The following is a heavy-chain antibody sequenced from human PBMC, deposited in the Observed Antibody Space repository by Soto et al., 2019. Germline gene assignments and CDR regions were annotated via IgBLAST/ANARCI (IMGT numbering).Heavy chain of an antibody. Sequence: QVQLVESGGGVVQPGRSLRLSCAASGFIFSSYSMHWVRQAPGKGLEWVAVILYDVNKQYYADSVKGRFTISIDNLKDTLYQQMNRLRAEDTALYYWARDENRSPTLGRVSAVVTVDDSYFHLWGRGTLVTVSS. CDR3: ARDENRSPTLGRVSAVVTVDDSYFHL. D-gene: IGHD3-16*01. V-gene: IGHV3-30-3*01. CDR2: ILYDVNKQ. J-gene: IGHJ2*01. CDR1: GFIFSSYS.